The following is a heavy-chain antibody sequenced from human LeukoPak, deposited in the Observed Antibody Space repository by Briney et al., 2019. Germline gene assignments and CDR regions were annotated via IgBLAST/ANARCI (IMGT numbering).Heavy chain of an antibody. J-gene: IGHJ4*02. D-gene: IGHD6-19*01. CDR3: ARGRMAVAGSYEY. V-gene: IGHV3-7*05. Sequence: QAGGSLRLSCAASGITFGSYWMTWVRQAPGRGLECVANIKPDGSEKHYVDSVEGRFTVSRDNAKNSLFLEMNSLRAEDTAVYYCARGRMAVAGSYEYWGQGTLVTVSS. CDR1: GITFGSYW. CDR2: IKPDGSEK.